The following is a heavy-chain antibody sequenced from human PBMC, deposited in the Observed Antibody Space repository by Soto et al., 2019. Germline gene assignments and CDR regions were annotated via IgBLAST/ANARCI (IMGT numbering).Heavy chain of an antibody. CDR2: ISYDGSNK. D-gene: IGHD2-2*01. J-gene: IGHJ4*02. CDR3: ARDPHVGYCISTSRYGAPHY. Sequence: PGGSLRLSCAASGFTFSSYAMHWVRQAPGKGLEWVAVISYDGSNKYYADSVKGRFTISRDNSKNTLYLQMNSLRAEDTAVYYCARDPHVGYCISTSRYGAPHYWGQGTLVTVSS. V-gene: IGHV3-30-3*01. CDR1: GFTFSSYA.